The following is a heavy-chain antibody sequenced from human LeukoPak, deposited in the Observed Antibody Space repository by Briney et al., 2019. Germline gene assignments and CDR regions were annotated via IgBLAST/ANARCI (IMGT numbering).Heavy chain of an antibody. CDR3: ARDGFGTGSN. Sequence: PGGSLRLSCAASGFTFSRNWMTWVRQAPGKGLEWVANIKHDGSEKYYVDSVKGRFIISRDNAKNSLYLQMNTLRADDTAVYYCARDGFGTGSNWGQGTLVTVSS. D-gene: IGHD3-16*01. CDR2: IKHDGSEK. V-gene: IGHV3-7*03. CDR1: GFTFSRNW. J-gene: IGHJ4*02.